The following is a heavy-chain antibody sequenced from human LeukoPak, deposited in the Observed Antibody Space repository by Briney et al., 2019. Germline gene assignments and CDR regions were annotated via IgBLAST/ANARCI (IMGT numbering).Heavy chain of an antibody. CDR1: GYSFTSYW. V-gene: IGHV5-51*01. J-gene: IGHJ5*02. D-gene: IGHD4-17*01. Sequence: GESLKISRKGSGYSFTSYWIGWVRQMPGKGLEWMGIIYPGDSDTRYSPSFQGQVTISADKFISTAYLQWSSLKASDTAMYYCARYPLRSEHDWFDPWGQGTLVTVSS. CDR2: IYPGDSDT. CDR3: ARYPLRSEHDWFDP.